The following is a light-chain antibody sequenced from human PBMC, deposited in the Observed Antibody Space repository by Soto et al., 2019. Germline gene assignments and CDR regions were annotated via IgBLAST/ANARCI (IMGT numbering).Light chain of an antibody. CDR1: SSNIGSTY. V-gene: IGLV1-47*01. J-gene: IGLJ3*02. Sequence: QSVLTQPPSASGTPGQRVTISCSGGSSNIGSTYVYWYQQLPGTAPKLLIYTNNQRPSGVPDRFSGSKSGTSASLAISGLRSEDEADYYCAAWDDSLSAWVFGGGTKLTVL. CDR3: AAWDDSLSAWV. CDR2: TNN.